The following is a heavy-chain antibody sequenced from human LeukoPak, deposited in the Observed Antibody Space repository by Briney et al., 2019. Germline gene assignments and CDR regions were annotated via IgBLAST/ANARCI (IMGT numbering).Heavy chain of an antibody. V-gene: IGHV3-73*01. Sequence: GGSLRLSCAASGFTFSGSAMHWVRQASGKGLEWVGRIRSKANSYATAYAASVKGRFTISRDDSKNTAYLRMNSLKTEDTAVYYCARVKPTVTTSVGAFDIWGQGTMVTVSS. CDR3: ARVKPTVTTSVGAFDI. CDR2: IRSKANSYAT. J-gene: IGHJ3*02. CDR1: GFTFSGSA. D-gene: IGHD4-17*01.